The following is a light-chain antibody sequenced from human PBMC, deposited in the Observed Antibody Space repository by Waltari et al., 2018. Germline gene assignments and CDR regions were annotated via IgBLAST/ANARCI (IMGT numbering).Light chain of an antibody. V-gene: IGKV1-5*03. J-gene: IGKJ4*01. CDR2: KAS. CDR3: QQYNSYLLT. CDR1: QSISSW. Sequence: DIQMTQSPSTLSASVGDRVTITCRASQSISSWLAWYQQKPGKAPKLLIYKASSLESGVPARFSGSGSGTEFTLTISSLQPDDFATYYCQQYNSYLLTFGGGTKVEIK.